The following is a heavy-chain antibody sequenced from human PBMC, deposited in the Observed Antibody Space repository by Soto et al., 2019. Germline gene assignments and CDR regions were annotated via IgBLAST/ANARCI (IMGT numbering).Heavy chain of an antibody. CDR3: ARGEQLTPLDYYGMDV. J-gene: IGHJ6*02. CDR2: INPNSGGT. D-gene: IGHD1-1*01. Sequence: ASVKVSCKASGYSFTDYYIYWVRQAPGQGLEWMGWINPNSGGTSYAQKFHDWVTMTRDTSTSTAYMELNRLRSDDTAVYYCARGEQLTPLDYYGMDVWGQGTTVTVSS. V-gene: IGHV1-2*04. CDR1: GYSFTDYY.